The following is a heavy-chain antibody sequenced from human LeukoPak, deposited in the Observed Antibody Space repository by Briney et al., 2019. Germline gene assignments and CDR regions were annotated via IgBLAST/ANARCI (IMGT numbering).Heavy chain of an antibody. J-gene: IGHJ6*03. CDR1: GYSFTSYW. V-gene: IGHV5-51*01. D-gene: IGHD2-8*01. CDR2: IYPDDSDT. Sequence: GGSLKISCKGSGYSFTSYWIGWVRQMPGKGLEWMGIIYPDDSDTRYSPSFEGQVIISVDKSISTAYLQWSSLKASDTATYYCARHGHCTNGVCYSNYYYMDVWGKGTTVTVSS. CDR3: ARHGHCTNGVCYSNYYYMDV.